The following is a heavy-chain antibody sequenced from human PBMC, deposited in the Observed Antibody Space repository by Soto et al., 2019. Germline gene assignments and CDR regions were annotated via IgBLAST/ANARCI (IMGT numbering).Heavy chain of an antibody. CDR1: GFTFSNDI. CDR3: AKGGRQWLVTSDFNY. V-gene: IGHV3-30-3*01. CDR2: ISSDGTNR. D-gene: IGHD6-19*01. J-gene: IGHJ4*02. Sequence: GGSLRLSCAVSGFTFSNDIMHWVRQAPGKGLEWVALISSDGTNRYYADSVKGRFTTSRDSSKNTVSLEMTSLRAEDTAVYYCAKGGRQWLVTSDFNYWGQGA.